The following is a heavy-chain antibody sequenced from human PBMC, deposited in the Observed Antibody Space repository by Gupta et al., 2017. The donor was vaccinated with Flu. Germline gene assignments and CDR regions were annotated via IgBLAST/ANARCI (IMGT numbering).Heavy chain of an antibody. Sequence: QVHLVQSGAEVKKPGASVKVSCKASGYTFNGYYMHWVRQAPGPGLEWMGRINPTSGGTNYAPKFQARVTMTRDASISTAYMELSRLRSDDTAVYYCASGSLEYCDGTRCFLDAFDIWGQGTMVTVSS. J-gene: IGHJ3*02. D-gene: IGHD2-2*01. CDR2: INPTSGGT. CDR1: GYTFNGYY. V-gene: IGHV1-2*06. CDR3: ASGSLEYCDGTRCFLDAFDI.